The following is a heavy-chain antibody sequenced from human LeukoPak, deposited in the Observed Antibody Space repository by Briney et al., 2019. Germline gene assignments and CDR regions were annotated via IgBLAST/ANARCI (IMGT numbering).Heavy chain of an antibody. CDR1: GGSISSYY. J-gene: IGHJ4*02. Sequence: SETLSLTCTVSGGSISSYYWSWIRQPPGKGLEWIGYIYYRGSTNYNPSLKSRVTISVDTSKNQFSLKLSSVTAADTAVYYCARGRDFDYWGQGTLVTVSS. V-gene: IGHV4-59*01. CDR2: IYYRGST. CDR3: ARGRDFDY.